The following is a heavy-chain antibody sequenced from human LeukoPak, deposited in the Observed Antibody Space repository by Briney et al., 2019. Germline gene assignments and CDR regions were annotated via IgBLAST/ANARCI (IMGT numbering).Heavy chain of an antibody. Sequence: PSETLSLTCTVSGGSISSSSFYWGWIRQPPGKGLEWIGSIYYGGSSYYNPSLKSRVSISVDTSNNQFSLKVNSVTAADTAVYYCARDAGHQLSRRNYYAMEVWGQGTTVTVSS. CDR1: GGSISSSSFY. J-gene: IGHJ6*02. D-gene: IGHD2-2*01. CDR2: IYYGGSS. CDR3: ARDAGHQLSRRNYYAMEV. V-gene: IGHV4-39*07.